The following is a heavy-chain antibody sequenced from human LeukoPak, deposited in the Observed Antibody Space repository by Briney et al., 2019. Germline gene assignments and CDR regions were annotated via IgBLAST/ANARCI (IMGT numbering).Heavy chain of an antibody. CDR1: GGSISSNNW. CDR3: ARGLGAGTTTDY. D-gene: IGHD1-1*01. CDR2: INHSGSA. Sequence: PSETLSLTCAVSGGSISSNNWWGWVRQPPGKGLEWIGEINHSGSANYNPSLKSRVTISVDTSKNQFSLKLSSVTAADTAVYYCARGLGAGTTTDYWGQGTLVTVSS. J-gene: IGHJ4*02. V-gene: IGHV4-4*02.